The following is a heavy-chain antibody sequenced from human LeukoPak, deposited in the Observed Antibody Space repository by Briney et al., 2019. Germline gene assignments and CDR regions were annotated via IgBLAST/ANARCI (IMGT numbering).Heavy chain of an antibody. V-gene: IGHV3-30*18. CDR2: ISYDGSNK. Sequence: GGSLRLSCEASGFTFSRYWMTWVRQAPGKGLEWVAVISYDGSNKYYADSVKGRFTISRDNSKNTLYLQMNSLRAEDTAVYYCAKKVDRNYFDYWGQGTLVTVSS. D-gene: IGHD5-12*01. CDR1: GFTFSRYW. CDR3: AKKVDRNYFDY. J-gene: IGHJ4*02.